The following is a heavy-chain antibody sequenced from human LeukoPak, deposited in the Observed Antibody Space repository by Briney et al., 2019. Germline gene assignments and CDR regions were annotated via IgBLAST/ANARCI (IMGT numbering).Heavy chain of an antibody. J-gene: IGHJ3*02. CDR1: GGSISSSNYY. CDR3: ARDNTEGSGYYHHDAFDI. V-gene: IGHV4-39*07. D-gene: IGHD3-22*01. Sequence: SETLSLTCTVSGGSISSSNYYWGWIRQPPGKGLEWIGSIYYSGSTYYNPSLKSRVTISVDTSKNQFSLKLSSVTAADTAVYYCARDNTEGSGYYHHDAFDIWGQGTMVTVSS. CDR2: IYYSGST.